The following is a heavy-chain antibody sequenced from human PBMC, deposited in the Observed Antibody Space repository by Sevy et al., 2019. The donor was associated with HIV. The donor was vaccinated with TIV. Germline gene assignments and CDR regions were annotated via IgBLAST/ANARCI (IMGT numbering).Heavy chain of an antibody. J-gene: IGHJ4*02. CDR1: GFTFSRYA. Sequence: GGSLRLPCAASGFTFSRYAMNWVRQAPGKGLEWVSGISGSGGSGDKTNYADSVKGRFTISRDDSKNSLYLQLNSLRAEDTAIYYCARKYDSSGYFDYWGQGTLVTVSS. CDR3: ARKYDSSGYFDY. CDR2: ISGSGGSGDKT. D-gene: IGHD3-22*01. V-gene: IGHV3-23*01.